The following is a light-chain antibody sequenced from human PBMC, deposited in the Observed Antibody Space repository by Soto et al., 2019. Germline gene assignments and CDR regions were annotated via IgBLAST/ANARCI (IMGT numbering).Light chain of an antibody. Sequence: EIVLTQSPATLSLSPGERATLSCRASESISSYLAWYQQRPGQAPSLLIYDASNRATSIPARFSGSGSGTDFTLTIDILEPEDFAVYYCQQRSKWPLTFGGGTKVEI. V-gene: IGKV3-11*01. J-gene: IGKJ4*01. CDR1: ESISSY. CDR2: DAS. CDR3: QQRSKWPLT.